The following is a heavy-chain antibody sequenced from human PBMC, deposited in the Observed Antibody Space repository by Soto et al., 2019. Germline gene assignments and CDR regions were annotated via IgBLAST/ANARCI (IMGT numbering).Heavy chain of an antibody. V-gene: IGHV1-3*01. J-gene: IGHJ4*02. D-gene: IGHD3-3*01. CDR2: INAGNGNT. CDR1: GYTFTSYA. CDR3: ARALYYDFWSGLYY. Sequence: QVQLVQSGAEVKKPGASVKVSCKASGYTFTSYAMHWVRQAPGQRLEWMGWINAGNGNTKYSQKFQGRVTITRDTSASTADMELSSLRSEDTAVYYCARALYYDFWSGLYYWGQGTLVTVSS.